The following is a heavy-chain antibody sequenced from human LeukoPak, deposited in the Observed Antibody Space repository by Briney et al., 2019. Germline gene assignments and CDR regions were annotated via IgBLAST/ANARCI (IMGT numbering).Heavy chain of an antibody. D-gene: IGHD5-12*01. CDR3: AKGLRLSRGYSGYDYHYFDY. Sequence: PGGSLRLSCAASGFTFSSYAMSWVRQAPGKGLEWVSAISGSGGSTYYADSVKGRFTISRDNSKNTLYLQMNSLRAEDTAAYYCAKGLRLSRGYSGYDYHYFDYWGQGTLVTVSS. CDR2: ISGSGGST. CDR1: GFTFSSYA. J-gene: IGHJ4*02. V-gene: IGHV3-23*01.